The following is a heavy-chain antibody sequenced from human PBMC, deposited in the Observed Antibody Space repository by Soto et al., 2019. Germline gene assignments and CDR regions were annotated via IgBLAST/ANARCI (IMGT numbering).Heavy chain of an antibody. CDR3: ARHDCVSSSCYYYYYYGMDV. CDR1: GGTFSSYA. D-gene: IGHD2-2*01. J-gene: IGHJ6*02. V-gene: IGHV1-69*12. CDR2: IIPIFGTA. Sequence: QVQLVQSGAEVKKPGSSVKVSCKASGGTFSSYAISWVRQAPGQGLEWMGGIIPIFGTANYAQKFQGRVTITADESTSTAYMEVISLRSEDTAVYYCARHDCVSSSCYYYYYYGMDVWGQGTTVTVSS.